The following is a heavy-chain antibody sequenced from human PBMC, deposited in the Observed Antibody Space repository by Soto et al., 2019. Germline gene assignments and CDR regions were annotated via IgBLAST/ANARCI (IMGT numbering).Heavy chain of an antibody. CDR2: VYFSGNT. J-gene: IGHJ5*02. V-gene: IGHV4-59*01. CDR1: GGSLSSYY. Sequence: TSETLSLTCTVSGGSLSSYYWTWIRQSPGKGLEWIGYVYFSGNTNYNPSLKSRVTISIDTSKNQFSLRLASVTAADTAFYYCESVRPSGYVPSWGQGTLVTVSS. CDR3: ESVRPSGYVPS. D-gene: IGHD6-25*01.